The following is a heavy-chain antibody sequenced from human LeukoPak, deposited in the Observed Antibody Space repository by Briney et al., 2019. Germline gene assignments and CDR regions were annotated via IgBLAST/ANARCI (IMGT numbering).Heavy chain of an antibody. CDR1: GYTFTGYY. Sequence: ASVKVSCKASGYTFTGYYMHWVRQAPGQGLEWMGWINPNSGGTNYAQKFQGRVTMTRDTSISTAYMELSGLRSDDTAVYYCARPYYYDSSGFDYWGQGTLVTVSS. CDR2: INPNSGGT. D-gene: IGHD3-22*01. CDR3: ARPYYYDSSGFDY. V-gene: IGHV1-2*02. J-gene: IGHJ4*02.